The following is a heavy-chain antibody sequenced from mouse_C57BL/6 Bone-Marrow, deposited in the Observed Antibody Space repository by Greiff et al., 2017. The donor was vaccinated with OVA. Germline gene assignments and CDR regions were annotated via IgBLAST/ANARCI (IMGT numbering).Heavy chain of an antibody. CDR1: GYTFTSYW. D-gene: IGHD1-1*01. CDR3: ARSFYYYGPMDY. V-gene: IGHV1-69*01. Sequence: VQLQQPGAELVMPGASVKLSCKASGYTFTSYWMHWVKQRPGQGLEWIGEIDPSDSYTNYNQKFKGKSTLTVDKSSSTAYMQLSSLTSEDSAVYYCARSFYYYGPMDYWGQGTSVTVSS. CDR2: IDPSDSYT. J-gene: IGHJ4*01.